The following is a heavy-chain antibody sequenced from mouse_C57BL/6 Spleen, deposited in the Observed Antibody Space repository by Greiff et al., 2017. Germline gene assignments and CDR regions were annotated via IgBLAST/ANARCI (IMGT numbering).Heavy chain of an antibody. J-gene: IGHJ2*01. CDR1: GYTFTSYW. CDR2: IDPNSGGT. V-gene: IGHV1-72*01. Sequence: QVQLQQPGAELVKPGASVKLSCKASGYTFTSYWMHWVKQRPGRGLEWIGSIDPNSGGTKYNEKFKSKATLTVYKPSSTAYMQLNSLTSEDSAVSYCAGSRGYGNFDYWGQGTTLTVSS. D-gene: IGHD2-2*01. CDR3: AGSRGYGNFDY.